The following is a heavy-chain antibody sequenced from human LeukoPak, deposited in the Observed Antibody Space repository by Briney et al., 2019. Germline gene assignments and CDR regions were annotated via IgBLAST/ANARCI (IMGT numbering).Heavy chain of an antibody. V-gene: IGHV1-69*06. CDR2: IIPIFGTA. CDR3: ASKASGYSYGPIYYYYIDV. CDR1: GGTFSSYA. Sequence: SVKVSCKASGGTFSSYAISWVRQAPGQGLEWMGGIIPIFGTANYAQKFQGRVTITADKSTSTAYMELSSLRSEDTAVYYCASKASGYSYGPIYYYYIDVWGKGTTVTVSS. J-gene: IGHJ6*03. D-gene: IGHD5-18*01.